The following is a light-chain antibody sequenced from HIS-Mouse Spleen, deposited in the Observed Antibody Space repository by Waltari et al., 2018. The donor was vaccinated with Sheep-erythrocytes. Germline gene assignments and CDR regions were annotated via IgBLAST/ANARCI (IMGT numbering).Light chain of an antibody. CDR1: QSVSSSY. V-gene: IGKV3-20*01. J-gene: IGKJ4*01. Sequence: EIVLTQSPGTLSLYQVERATLSCRASQSVSSSYLAWYQQKPGQAPRLLIYGASSRATDIPDRFSGSESGTDLALTISRLEPEYFAVYYCQQYCSSHLTVGGVTKVEIK. CDR3: QQYCSSHLT. CDR2: GAS.